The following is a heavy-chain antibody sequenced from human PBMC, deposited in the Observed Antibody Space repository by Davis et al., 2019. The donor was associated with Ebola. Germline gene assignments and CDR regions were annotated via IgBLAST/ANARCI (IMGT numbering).Heavy chain of an antibody. CDR2: INHSGST. D-gene: IGHD3-10*01. CDR1: GGSFSGYY. V-gene: IGHV4-34*01. CDR3: ARDYGSGSYYKGWGYYYYGMDV. Sequence: PSETLSLTCAVYGGSFSGYYWSWIRQPPGKGLEWIGEINHSGSTNYNPSLKSRVTISVDTSKNQFSLKLSSVTAADTAVYYCARDYGSGSYYKGWGYYYYGMDVWGKGTTVTVSS. J-gene: IGHJ6*04.